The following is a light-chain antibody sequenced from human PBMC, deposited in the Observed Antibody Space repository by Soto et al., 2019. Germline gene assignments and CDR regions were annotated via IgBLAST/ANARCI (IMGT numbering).Light chain of an antibody. Sequence: EIVMTQSPATLSVSPGERATLSCRASQSVSSNLAWYQQKPGQAPRLLIYGASIRATGIPARFSGSGSGTEFTLTISSLQSEDFAVYYCQQYNNWPLFGGGNKVEIK. CDR2: GAS. J-gene: IGKJ4*01. CDR1: QSVSSN. V-gene: IGKV3-15*01. CDR3: QQYNNWPL.